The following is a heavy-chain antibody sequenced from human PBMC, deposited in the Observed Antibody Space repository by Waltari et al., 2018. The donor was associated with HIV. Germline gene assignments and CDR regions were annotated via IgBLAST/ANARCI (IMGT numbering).Heavy chain of an antibody. D-gene: IGHD6-13*01. CDR2: ISSSGSYI. V-gene: IGHV3-21*01. CDR3: ARVWYSSSRGEPDY. CDR1: GFTFTSYS. Sequence: EVQLVESGGGLVKPGGSLRLSCVVSGFTFTSYSMNWVRQARGKGVEWVSAISSSGSYIYYADSLKGRFTISRDNAKNSLYLQMNSLRAEDTAVYYCARVWYSSSRGEPDYWGQGALVTVSS. J-gene: IGHJ4*02.